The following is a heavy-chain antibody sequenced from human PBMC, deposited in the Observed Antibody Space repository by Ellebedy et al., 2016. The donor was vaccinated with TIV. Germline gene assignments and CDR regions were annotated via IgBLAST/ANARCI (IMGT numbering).Heavy chain of an antibody. V-gene: IGHV3-30*18. CDR3: AKDPGYESADPDAFER. Sequence: GGSLRLXXAASGFRFSSYGMHWVRQAPGKGLEWVAVISSDGSDKYYADSVKGRFTISRDNSKNTLYLQMNSLRAEDTAVYYCAKDPGYESADPDAFERWGQGTMVTVSS. CDR2: ISSDGSDK. D-gene: IGHD6-13*01. J-gene: IGHJ3*02. CDR1: GFRFSSYG.